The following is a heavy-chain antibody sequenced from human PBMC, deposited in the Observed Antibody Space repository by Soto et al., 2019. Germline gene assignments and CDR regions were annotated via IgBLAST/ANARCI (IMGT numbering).Heavy chain of an antibody. J-gene: IGHJ5*02. Sequence: QVKLVESGGGVVQSGRSRRLSCAASGFTFRSYGMHWVRQSPGKGLEWVAVIKSDGRNTDYADSVKGRFFISRDNTRNMVDLPMKRLRADDTAVYYCAKPRSSLEWPPFDPWGQGTLVTVSS. CDR3: AKPRSSLEWPPFDP. CDR1: GFTFRSYG. D-gene: IGHD3-3*01. CDR2: IKSDGRNT. V-gene: IGHV3-30*18.